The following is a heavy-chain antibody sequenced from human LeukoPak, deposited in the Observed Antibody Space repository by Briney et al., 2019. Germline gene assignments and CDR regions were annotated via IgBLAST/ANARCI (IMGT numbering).Heavy chain of an antibody. V-gene: IGHV4-39*01. Sequence: SETLSLTCTVSGGSISSSSSYWGWIRQPPGKGLEWIGSIYYSGNIYYNPSLKSRVTMSVDTPKNQFSLKLSSVTAADTAVYYCARGYDSSGYPFEYWGQGTLVTVSS. D-gene: IGHD3-22*01. J-gene: IGHJ4*02. CDR1: GGSISSSSSY. CDR2: IYYSGNI. CDR3: ARGYDSSGYPFEY.